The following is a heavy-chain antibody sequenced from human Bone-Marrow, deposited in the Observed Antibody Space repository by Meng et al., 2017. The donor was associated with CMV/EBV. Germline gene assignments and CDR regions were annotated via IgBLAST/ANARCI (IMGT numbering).Heavy chain of an antibody. J-gene: IGHJ4*02. CDR1: GGSISRRRYY. V-gene: IGHV4-39*01. Sequence: CTVSGGSISRRRYYWGWVRWPRGWGLESIVSIYYCGCAYYYPSLRCRVTISVDTSKSRFSLKLRSVPAADTAVYYCARLLEGDYGDYWGQGTLVTVSS. CDR3: ARLLEGDYGDY. CDR2: IYYCGCA.